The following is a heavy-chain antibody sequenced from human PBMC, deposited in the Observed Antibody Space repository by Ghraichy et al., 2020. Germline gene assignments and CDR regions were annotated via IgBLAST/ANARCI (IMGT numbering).Heavy chain of an antibody. Sequence: GSLRLSCAASGFTFDDYAMHWVRQAPGKGLEGVSLISGDGGSTYYADSVKGRFTISRDNSKNSLYLQMNSLRSEDTALYYCAKDRDYVWGSYRPDAFDFWGQGTLVTVSS. D-gene: IGHD3-16*02. CDR1: GFTFDDYA. V-gene: IGHV3-43*02. CDR3: AKDRDYVWGSYRPDAFDF. CDR2: ISGDGGST. J-gene: IGHJ3*01.